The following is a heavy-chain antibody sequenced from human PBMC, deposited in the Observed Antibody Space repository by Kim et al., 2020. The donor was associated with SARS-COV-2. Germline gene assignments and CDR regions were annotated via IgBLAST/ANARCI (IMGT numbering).Heavy chain of an antibody. J-gene: IGHJ4*02. D-gene: IGHD6-13*01. CDR2: FDPEDGET. CDR1: GYTLTELS. Sequence: ASVKVSCKVSGYTLTELSMHWVSQAPGKGLEWMGGFDPEDGETIYAQKFQGRVTMTEDTSTDTAYMELSSRRSEDTASYYCATDLLAAAGTEFDYWGQGTLVTVSS. CDR3: ATDLLAAAGTEFDY. V-gene: IGHV1-24*01.